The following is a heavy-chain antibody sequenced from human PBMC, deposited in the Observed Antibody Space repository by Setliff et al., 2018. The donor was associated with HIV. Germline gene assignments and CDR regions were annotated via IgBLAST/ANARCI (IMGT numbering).Heavy chain of an antibody. CDR2: IHPGNDNR. CDR1: GYTFNSYL. CDR3: ARFSSVYAAIDN. V-gene: IGHV1-3*01. D-gene: IGHD2-2*01. Sequence: ASVKVSCKASGYTFNSYLVYWVRQAHGQRLEWMGWIHPGNDNREYSQRFQGRLTMTRDTSASMVYMELNSLTSEDTAVYFCARFSSVYAAIDNWGPGTLVTVSS. J-gene: IGHJ4*02.